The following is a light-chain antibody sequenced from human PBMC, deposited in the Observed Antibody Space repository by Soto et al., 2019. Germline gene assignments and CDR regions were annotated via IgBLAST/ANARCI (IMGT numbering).Light chain of an antibody. Sequence: EIVLTQSPATLSLSPGDRATLSCRASQSVGTYLAWYQQKPGQPPRLLIYDASIRATGIPARFSGSGSGTDFTLTISSLAPEDFAVYYCQQRTNWPPLTFGGGTKVEIK. CDR1: QSVGTY. CDR2: DAS. J-gene: IGKJ4*01. V-gene: IGKV3-11*01. CDR3: QQRTNWPPLT.